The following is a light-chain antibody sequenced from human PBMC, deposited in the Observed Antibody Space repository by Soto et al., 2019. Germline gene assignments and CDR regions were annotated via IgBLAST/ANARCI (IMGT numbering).Light chain of an antibody. V-gene: IGKV3-20*01. CDR3: HQYASSPQT. Sequence: EIVLTQSPGTLSLSPGERATLSCRASQSVAKNYLAWYQQEAGQAPRLLIYDASSRATGIPDRFSGSGSGTDFTLIISRLEPEDFAVYYCHQYASSPQTFGQGTKVEIK. J-gene: IGKJ1*01. CDR2: DAS. CDR1: QSVAKNY.